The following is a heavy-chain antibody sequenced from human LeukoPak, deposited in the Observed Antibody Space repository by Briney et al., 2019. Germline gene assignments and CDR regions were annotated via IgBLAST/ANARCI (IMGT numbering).Heavy chain of an antibody. CDR3: ARTRGYYFDY. V-gene: IGHV1-46*01. Sequence: ASVKVSCKASGYSFTNYYMHWVRQAPGQGLEWMGMINPSGGSTTYAQKFQGRVTMTRDMSTSTVYMELSSLTSEDTAVYYCARTRGYYFDYWGQGTLVTVSS. CDR1: GYSFTNYY. J-gene: IGHJ4*02. CDR2: INPSGGST.